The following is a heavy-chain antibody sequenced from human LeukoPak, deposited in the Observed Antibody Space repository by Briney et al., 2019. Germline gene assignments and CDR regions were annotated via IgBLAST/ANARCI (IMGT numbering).Heavy chain of an antibody. D-gene: IGHD3-10*01. CDR1: AYTFTSYP. V-gene: IGHV7-4-1*02. CDR2: INTNNGNP. J-gene: IGHJ6*03. Sequence: GASVKVSCKASAYTFTSYPMNWVRQAPGQGLEWMGWINTNNGNPTYAQGFTGRFVFSLDTSVSTAYLQISSLKAEDTAVYYCARRGEDYYNYYMGVWGKGTTVTVSS. CDR3: ARRGEDYYNYYMGV.